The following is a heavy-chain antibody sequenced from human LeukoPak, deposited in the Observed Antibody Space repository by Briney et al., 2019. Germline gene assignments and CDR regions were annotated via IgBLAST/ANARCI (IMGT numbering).Heavy chain of an antibody. CDR1: GYTFTGYY. D-gene: IGHD6-13*01. CDR3: ARPFPSLRLEIAAAGTDFDY. V-gene: IGHV1-2*02. J-gene: IGHJ4*02. CDR2: INPNSGGT. Sequence: ASVKVSCKASGYTFTGYYMHWVRQAPGQGLEWMGWINPNSGGTNYAQKFQGRATMTRDTSISTAYMELSRLRSDDTAVYYCARPFPSLRLEIAAAGTDFDYWGQGTLVTVSS.